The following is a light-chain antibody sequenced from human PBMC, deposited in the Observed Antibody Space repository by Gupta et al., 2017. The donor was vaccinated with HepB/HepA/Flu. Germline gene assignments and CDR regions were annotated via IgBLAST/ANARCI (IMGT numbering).Light chain of an antibody. V-gene: IGKV3-20*01. Sequence: EIVLTQSPGTLSLSPGERATLSCRASQSVSSSYLAWYQQKPGQAPRLLIYGASSRATGIPDRFSGSGSGTDFTLTISRLEPEDFAVYYCQQYGSSPRLSFGAGTKVEIK. CDR1: QSVSSSY. CDR2: GAS. CDR3: QQYGSSPRLS. J-gene: IGKJ4*01.